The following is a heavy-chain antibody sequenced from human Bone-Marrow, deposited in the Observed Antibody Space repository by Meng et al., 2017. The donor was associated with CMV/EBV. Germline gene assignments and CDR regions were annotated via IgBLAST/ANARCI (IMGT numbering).Heavy chain of an antibody. Sequence: GGSLRLSCAASGFTFDDYAMHWVRQAPGKGLEWVSGISWNSGSIGYADSVKGRFTTSRDNAKNTLYLQMNSLRAEDTAVYYCARGGILWPYEDFDYWGQGTLVTVSS. D-gene: IGHD2-21*01. CDR3: ARGGILWPYEDFDY. CDR2: ISWNSGSI. CDR1: GFTFDDYA. V-gene: IGHV3-9*01. J-gene: IGHJ4*02.